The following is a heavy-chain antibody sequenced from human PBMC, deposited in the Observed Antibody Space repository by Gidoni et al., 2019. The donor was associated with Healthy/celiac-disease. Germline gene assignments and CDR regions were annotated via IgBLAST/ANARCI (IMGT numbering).Heavy chain of an antibody. CDR3: ARDRTIFGVVIGYFDY. J-gene: IGHJ4*02. V-gene: IGHV3-30-3*01. CDR1: GFTFSSYA. CDR2: ISYDGSNK. D-gene: IGHD3-3*01. Sequence: QVQLVESGGGVVQPGRSLRLSCAASGFTFSSYAMHWVRQAPGKGLEWVAVISYDGSNKYYADSVKGRFTISRDNSKNTLYLQMNSLRAEDTAVYYCARDRTIFGVVIGYFDYWGQGTLVTVSS.